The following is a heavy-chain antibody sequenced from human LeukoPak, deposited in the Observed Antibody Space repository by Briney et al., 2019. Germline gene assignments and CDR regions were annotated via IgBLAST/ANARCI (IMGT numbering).Heavy chain of an antibody. V-gene: IGHV3-21*01. Sequence: PGGSLRLSCAASGFTFSSYSMNWVRQAPGKGLEWVSSISSSSSYIYYADSVKGRFTISRDNAKNPLYLQMNSLRAEDTAVYYCARDGSTVTNYYFDYWGQGTLVTVSS. CDR2: ISSSSSYI. D-gene: IGHD4-17*01. J-gene: IGHJ4*02. CDR1: GFTFSSYS. CDR3: ARDGSTVTNYYFDY.